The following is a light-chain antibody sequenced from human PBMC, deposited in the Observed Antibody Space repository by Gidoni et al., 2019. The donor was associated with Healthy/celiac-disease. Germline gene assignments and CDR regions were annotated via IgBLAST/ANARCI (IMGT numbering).Light chain of an antibody. CDR3: SSYTSSSTGV. J-gene: IGLJ1*01. Sequence: QSALTQPASVSGSPGQPITISCTGTSSDLGGYNYVSWYQQHPGKAPKLMIYEVSNRPSGVSNRFSGSKSGNTASLTISGLQAEDEADYYCSSYTSSSTGVFGTGTKVTVL. V-gene: IGLV2-14*01. CDR2: EVS. CDR1: SSDLGGYNY.